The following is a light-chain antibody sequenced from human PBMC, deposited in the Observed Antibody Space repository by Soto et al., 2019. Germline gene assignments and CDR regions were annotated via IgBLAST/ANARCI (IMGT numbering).Light chain of an antibody. Sequence: QSALTQPASVSGSPGQSITISCTGTSSDVGGYNYVSWYQQHPGKAPKLMIYEVSNRPSGVSNRFSGCKSGNTASLTISGLQAEDVADYYCSSYTSSSTPYVFGTGTKVTVL. CDR1: SSDVGGYNY. J-gene: IGLJ1*01. CDR2: EVS. V-gene: IGLV2-14*01. CDR3: SSYTSSSTPYV.